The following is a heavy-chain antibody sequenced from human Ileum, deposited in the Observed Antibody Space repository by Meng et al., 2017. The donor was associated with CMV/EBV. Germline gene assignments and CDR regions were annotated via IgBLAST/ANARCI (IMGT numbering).Heavy chain of an antibody. J-gene: IGHJ4*02. CDR3: AKDTTPDSRFNFDR. Sequence: GFAFSYYAIKCVRQAPGKGLEWLSIIYIGGTTYYAASVEGRFTISRDNSKKTLYLQMNNLRAEDTAVYYCAKDTTPDSRFNFDRWGQGTLVTVSS. D-gene: IGHD1-1*01. CDR1: GFAFSYYA. CDR2: IYIGGTT. V-gene: IGHV3-23*03.